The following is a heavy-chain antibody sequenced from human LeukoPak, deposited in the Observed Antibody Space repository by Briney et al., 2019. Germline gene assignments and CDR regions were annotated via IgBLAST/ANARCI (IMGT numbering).Heavy chain of an antibody. V-gene: IGHV3-30*02. D-gene: IGHD3-22*01. Sequence: GGSLRLSCAASGVTFSRHVMHWVRQAPGKGLEWVAFIPSDGSNNYYADSVKGRFTISRDNAKNSLYLQMNSLRAEDTALYYCAKDIQPHITMIVSPGGMDVWGQGTTVTVSS. CDR1: GVTFSRHV. CDR3: AKDIQPHITMIVSPGGMDV. CDR2: IPSDGSNN. J-gene: IGHJ6*02.